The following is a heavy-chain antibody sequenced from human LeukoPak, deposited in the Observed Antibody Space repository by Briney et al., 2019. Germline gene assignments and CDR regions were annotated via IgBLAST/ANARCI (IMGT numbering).Heavy chain of an antibody. CDR3: AKKRGYSYGDPFDS. Sequence: GGSLRLSCAASGFTFSSYAMHWVRQAPGKGLEWVAVISYDGSNKYYADSVKGRFTISRDNSKNTLYLQMSSLRADDTAVYYCAKKRGYSYGDPFDSWGQGTLVTVSS. D-gene: IGHD5-18*01. V-gene: IGHV3-30*04. CDR1: GFTFSSYA. CDR2: ISYDGSNK. J-gene: IGHJ4*02.